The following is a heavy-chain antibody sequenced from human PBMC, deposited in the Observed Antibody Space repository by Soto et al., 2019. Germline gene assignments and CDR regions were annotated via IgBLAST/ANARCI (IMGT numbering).Heavy chain of an antibody. CDR3: ATHNYGSGWRFDY. D-gene: IGHD6-19*01. CDR2: IDPSDSYT. V-gene: IGHV5-10-1*01. Sequence: GESLKISCKGSGYSFTSYWISWVRQMPGKGLEWMGRIDPSDSYTNYSPSFQGHVTISGDKSSSTAYLQWRSLKASDTAMYYCATHNYGSGWRFDYWGQGALVTVSP. J-gene: IGHJ4*02. CDR1: GYSFTSYW.